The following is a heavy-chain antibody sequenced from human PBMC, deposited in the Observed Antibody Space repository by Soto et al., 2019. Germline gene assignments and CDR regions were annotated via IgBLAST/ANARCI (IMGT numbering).Heavy chain of an antibody. CDR2: ISWKSGSI. D-gene: IGHD6-19*01. CDR1: GFTFDDYA. V-gene: IGHV3-9*01. J-gene: IGHJ3*02. Sequence: DVQLVESGGGLVQPGRSLRLSCAASGFTFDDYAMHWVRQAPGKGLEWVSGISWKSGSIGYADSVKGRFTISRDNAKNSLYLQMNSLRAEDTALYYCAKDRSSGWDDAFDIWGQGTMVTVSS. CDR3: AKDRSSGWDDAFDI.